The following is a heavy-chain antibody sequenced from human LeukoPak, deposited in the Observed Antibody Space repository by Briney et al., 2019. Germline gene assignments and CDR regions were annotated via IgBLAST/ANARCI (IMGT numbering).Heavy chain of an antibody. Sequence: ASVKVSCKASGYTLINYGIGCVRQAPGQGLDWMGWISAYNGNTNYAQKFQGRVTMTTDTSTSTAYMELRSLRSDDTAVYFCAREVTHHVYYGMDVWGQGTTVTVSS. V-gene: IGHV1-18*01. J-gene: IGHJ6*02. CDR3: AREVTHHVYYGMDV. D-gene: IGHD4-11*01. CDR1: GYTLINYG. CDR2: ISAYNGNT.